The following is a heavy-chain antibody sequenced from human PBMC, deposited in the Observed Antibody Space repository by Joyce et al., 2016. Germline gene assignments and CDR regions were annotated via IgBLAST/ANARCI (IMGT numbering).Heavy chain of an antibody. CDR2: ISGSGTRT. D-gene: IGHD3-10*01. J-gene: IGHJ4*02. CDR1: GFTFSSYA. V-gene: IGHV3-23*01. CDR3: AKGALLAYYSSGSYYDY. Sequence: EVQLLESGGGLVQPGGSLRLSCAASGFTFSSYAMGWVRQDPGKGLEWVSGISGSGTRTKYADSVKGRLTVSRDNSKNMLYLQMNSLRAEDTAVYYCAKGALLAYYSSGSYYDYWGQGTLVTVSS.